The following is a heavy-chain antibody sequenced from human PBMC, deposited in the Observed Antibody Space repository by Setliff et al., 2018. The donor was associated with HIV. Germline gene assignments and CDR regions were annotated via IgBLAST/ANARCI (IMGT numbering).Heavy chain of an antibody. J-gene: IGHJ5*02. D-gene: IGHD3-10*01. CDR3: ARGKGGSGSYPGAGEIDP. CDR1: GGSISSYY. CDR2: VSTSGSS. Sequence: PSETLSLTCTVSGGSISSYYWSWIRQPPGKGLEWIGHVSTSGSSNYNPSLKSRVTMSVDTSKNQFSLKLSSVTAAGTAVYYCARGKGGSGSYPGAGEIDPWGQGTLVTVSS. V-gene: IGHV4-4*09.